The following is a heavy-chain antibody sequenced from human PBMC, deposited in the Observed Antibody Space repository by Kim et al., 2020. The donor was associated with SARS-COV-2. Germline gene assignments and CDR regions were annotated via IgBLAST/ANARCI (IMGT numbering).Heavy chain of an antibody. J-gene: IGHJ5*02. V-gene: IGHV4-34*01. CDR3: ARFSITMVRGVNR. CDR1: GGSFSGYY. Sequence: SETLSLTCAVYGGSFSGYYWSWIRQPPGKGLEWIGEINHSGSTNYNPSLKSRVTISVDTSKNQFSLKLSSGTAADTAVYYCARFSITMVRGVNRWGQGTLVTVSS. D-gene: IGHD3-10*01. CDR2: INHSGST.